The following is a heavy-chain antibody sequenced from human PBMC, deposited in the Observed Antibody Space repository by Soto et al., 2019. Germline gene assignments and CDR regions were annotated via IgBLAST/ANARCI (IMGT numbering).Heavy chain of an antibody. Sequence: SETLSLTCTVSGGYISSYYWSWIRQPPGKGLEWIGYIYYSGSTNYNPSLKSRVTISVDTSKNQFSLKLSSVTAADTAVYYCASNSYGYTLYDYWGQGTLVTVSS. CDR2: IYYSGST. CDR1: GGYISSYY. V-gene: IGHV4-59*08. D-gene: IGHD5-18*01. J-gene: IGHJ4*02. CDR3: ASNSYGYTLYDY.